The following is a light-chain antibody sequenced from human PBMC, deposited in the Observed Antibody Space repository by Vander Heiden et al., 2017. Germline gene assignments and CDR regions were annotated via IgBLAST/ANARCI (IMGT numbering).Light chain of an antibody. CDR2: AAS. Sequence: DIQMTQSPSSLSASVGDRVTITCRGSKSISSYLNWYQQKPGKAPKLLIDAASSLQSGVPSRCSGSGSGTDSTLTSSSLQPEDVATYYCQQSYSTPYTFGQGTKLEIK. CDR3: QQSYSTPYT. CDR1: KSISSY. V-gene: IGKV1-39*01. J-gene: IGKJ2*01.